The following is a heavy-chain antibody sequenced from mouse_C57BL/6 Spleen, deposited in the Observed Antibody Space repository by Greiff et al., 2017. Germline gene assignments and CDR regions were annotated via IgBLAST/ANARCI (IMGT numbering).Heavy chain of an antibody. Sequence: QVQLQQPGAELVKPGASVKLSCKASGYTFTSYWMHWVKQRPGQGLEWIGMIHPNSGSTNYNEKFKSKATLTVDKSSSTAYMQLSSLTSEDSAVYCGARLDGYYYDCDYWGQGTTLTVSA. D-gene: IGHD2-3*01. V-gene: IGHV1-64*01. CDR2: IHPNSGST. CDR3: ARLDGYYYDCDY. J-gene: IGHJ2*01. CDR1: GYTFTSYW.